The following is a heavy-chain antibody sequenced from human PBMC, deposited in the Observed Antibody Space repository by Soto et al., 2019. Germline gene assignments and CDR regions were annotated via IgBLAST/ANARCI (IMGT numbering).Heavy chain of an antibody. CDR2: IYYSGRT. CDR3: ARQRTTVVTQAYFDH. V-gene: IGHV4-39*01. Sequence: KASETLSLTCIVSGESISSSSYYLFCIGQPPGKGLELIGSIYYSGRTYYNPSFKSRVTISIDTSKNQFSLKLSSVTATDTAVYYCARQRTTVVTQAYFDHWGQGALVTVSS. J-gene: IGHJ4*02. CDR1: GESISSSSYY. D-gene: IGHD2-21*02.